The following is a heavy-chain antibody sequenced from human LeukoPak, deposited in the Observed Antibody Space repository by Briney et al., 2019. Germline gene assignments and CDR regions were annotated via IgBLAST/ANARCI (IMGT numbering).Heavy chain of an antibody. Sequence: SETLSLTCSVSGYSISSGYYWGWIRQPPGKGLEWIGSIYHSGSTYYNPSLKSRVTISVDTSKNQFSLKLSSVTAADTAVYYCARGYCSGGSCYSYYYYNYMDVWGKGTTVTVSS. CDR1: GYSISSGYY. J-gene: IGHJ6*03. V-gene: IGHV4-38-2*02. CDR2: IYHSGST. CDR3: ARGYCSGGSCYSYYYYNYMDV. D-gene: IGHD2-15*01.